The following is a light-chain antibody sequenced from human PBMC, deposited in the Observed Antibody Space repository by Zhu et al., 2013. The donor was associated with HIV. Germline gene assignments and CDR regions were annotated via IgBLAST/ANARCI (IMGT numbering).Light chain of an antibody. V-gene: IGKV1-13*02. CDR3: LQSDSPPPXT. J-gene: IGKJ1*01. Sequence: AIQLIQSPSSLSASVGDRVTISCRASQDIDTGLAWYQQKPGTPPKLMIYDVFSLESGVPSRFGGSGYGTEFTLTITRLQPEDFATYFCLQSDSPPPXTF. CDR1: QDIDTG. CDR2: DVF.